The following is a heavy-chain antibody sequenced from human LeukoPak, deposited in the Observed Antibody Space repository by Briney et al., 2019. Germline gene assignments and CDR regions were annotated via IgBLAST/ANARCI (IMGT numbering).Heavy chain of an antibody. CDR3: ANGAAIHHDAFDI. J-gene: IGHJ3*02. CDR1: GGSISSSSYY. V-gene: IGHV4-39*07. D-gene: IGHD2-2*01. Sequence: PSETLSLTCTVSGGSISSSSYYWGWIRQPPGKGLEWIGSIYYSGSTYYNPSLKSRVTISVDTSKNQFSLKLSSVTAADTAVYYCANGAAIHHDAFDIWGQGTMVTVSS. CDR2: IYYSGST.